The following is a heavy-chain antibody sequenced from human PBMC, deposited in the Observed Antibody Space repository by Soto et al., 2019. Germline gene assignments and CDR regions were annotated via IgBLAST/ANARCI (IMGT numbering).Heavy chain of an antibody. CDR3: ARDLYGDSVFDY. J-gene: IGHJ4*02. D-gene: IGHD4-17*01. Sequence: GGSLRLSCAASGFTLSTYSVNWVRQGPGKGLEWVSSISSSGTYMDYADSVKGRFTISRDHAKNSLYLQMNSLSAEDTAIYYCARDLYGDSVFDYWGQGTLVTVSS. V-gene: IGHV3-21*06. CDR1: GFTLSTYS. CDR2: ISSSGTYM.